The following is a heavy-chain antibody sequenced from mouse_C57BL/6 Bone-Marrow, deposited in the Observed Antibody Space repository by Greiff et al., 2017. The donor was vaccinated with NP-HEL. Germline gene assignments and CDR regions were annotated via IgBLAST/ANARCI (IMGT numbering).Heavy chain of an antibody. CDR3: ATAYYCSSYWYFDV. V-gene: IGHV1-81*01. J-gene: IGHJ1*03. Sequence: QVQLKQSGAELARPGASVKLSCKASGYTFTSYGISWVKQRTGQGLEWIGEIYPRSGNTYYNEKFKGKATLTADKSSSTAYMELRSLSSEDSAVYFCATAYYCSSYWYFDVWGTGTTVTVSS. CDR1: GYTFTSYG. CDR2: IYPRSGNT. D-gene: IGHD1-1*01.